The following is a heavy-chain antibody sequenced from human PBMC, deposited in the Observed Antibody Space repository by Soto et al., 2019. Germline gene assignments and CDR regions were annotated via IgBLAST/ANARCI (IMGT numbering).Heavy chain of an antibody. CDR1: GFTFSSYW. D-gene: IGHD1-1*01. CDR3: ARIGTGYYYMDV. Sequence: EVQLVESGGGLVQPGGSLRLSCAASGFTFSSYWMHWVRQAPGEGLIWVSRINSDGSRTTYADSVKGRFTTSRDNAKNTVYLQMNSLSAEDTAVYYCARIGTGYYYMDVWGKGTTVTVSS. V-gene: IGHV3-74*01. CDR2: INSDGSRT. J-gene: IGHJ6*03.